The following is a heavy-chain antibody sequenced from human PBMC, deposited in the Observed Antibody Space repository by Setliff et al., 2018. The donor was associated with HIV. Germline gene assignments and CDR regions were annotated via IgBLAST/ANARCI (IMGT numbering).Heavy chain of an antibody. V-gene: IGHV4-38-2*01. Sequence: KTSETLSLTCAVSAYSISSGYYWGWIRQPPGKGLEWIGSIYHSGSTYYNPSLMSRVTISVDTSKNQFSLRLRSVTAADTAVYYCARQWRDQYNSGVSTEYFQHWGLGTLVTV. J-gene: IGHJ1*01. CDR2: IYHSGST. CDR1: AYSISSGYY. D-gene: IGHD3-22*01. CDR3: ARQWRDQYNSGVSTEYFQH.